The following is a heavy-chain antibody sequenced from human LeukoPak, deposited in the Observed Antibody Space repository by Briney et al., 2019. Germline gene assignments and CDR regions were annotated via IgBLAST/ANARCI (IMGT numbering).Heavy chain of an antibody. Sequence: GGSLRLSCAASGFTFSDYYMSWIRQAPGKGLEWVSYISSSSCYTNYADSVKGRFTISRDNAKNSLYLQMNSLRAEDTAVYYCARGGRDVVVVAATPPDYWGQGTLVTVSS. CDR1: GFTFSDYY. V-gene: IGHV3-11*05. D-gene: IGHD2-15*01. CDR2: ISSSSCYT. CDR3: ARGGRDVVVVAATPPDY. J-gene: IGHJ4*02.